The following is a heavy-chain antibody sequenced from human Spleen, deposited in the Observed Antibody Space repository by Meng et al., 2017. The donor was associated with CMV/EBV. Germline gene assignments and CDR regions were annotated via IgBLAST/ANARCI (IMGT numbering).Heavy chain of an antibody. J-gene: IGHJ4*02. Sequence: LSLTCAVYGGSFSGYYWSWIRQPPGKGLEWIGEINHSGSTNYNPSLKSRVTISVDTSKNQFSLKLSSVTAADTAVYYCARGIDRGYSYGLNYWGQGTLVTVSS. D-gene: IGHD5-18*01. CDR2: INHSGST. CDR3: ARGIDRGYSYGLNY. V-gene: IGHV4-34*01. CDR1: GGSFSGYY.